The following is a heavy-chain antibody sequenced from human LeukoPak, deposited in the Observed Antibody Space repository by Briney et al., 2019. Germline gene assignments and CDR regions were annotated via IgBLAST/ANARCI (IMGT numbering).Heavy chain of an antibody. D-gene: IGHD6-19*01. Sequence: GESLKISCKGSGYSFTSYWIGWVRQMPGKGLEWMGIIYPSDSDTRYSPSFQGQVTISADKSISTAYLQWSSLKASDTAMYYCARHLHSSGWYADYWGQGTLVTVSS. CDR1: GYSFTSYW. CDR3: ARHLHSSGWYADY. J-gene: IGHJ4*02. V-gene: IGHV5-51*01. CDR2: IYPSDSDT.